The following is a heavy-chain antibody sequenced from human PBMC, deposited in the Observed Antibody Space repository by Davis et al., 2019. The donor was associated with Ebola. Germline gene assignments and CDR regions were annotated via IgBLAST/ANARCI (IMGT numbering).Heavy chain of an antibody. CDR3: SRDETYGDYSDY. V-gene: IGHV3-49*03. CDR1: GFTFSSYS. D-gene: IGHD2-8*01. J-gene: IGHJ4*02. CDR2: IRSRTYAETT. Sequence: GGSLRLSCAASGFTFSSYSMSWFRQAPGKGLEWVASIRSRTYAETTQYAASVRDRFTISRDDSESIAYLQLSRLKVEDTAVYFCSRDETYGDYSDYWGQGTLVTVSS.